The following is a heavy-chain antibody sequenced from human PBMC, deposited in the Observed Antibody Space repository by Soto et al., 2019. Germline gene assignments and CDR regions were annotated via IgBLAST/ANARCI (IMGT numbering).Heavy chain of an antibody. CDR1: GLSLTTPGVG. Sequence: QITLKESGPTLVRPTQTLTLTCTFSGLSLTTPGVGVGWFRQPPGKALEWLALIYWDDEKRYSPSLKTRLTITKXXCXNXELLTMTNMDLVDTATYYCAPRIAGAPHRNNNWFDPWGQGTLVTVSS. CDR3: APRIAGAPHRNNNWFDP. D-gene: IGHD6-13*01. J-gene: IGHJ5*02. V-gene: IGHV2-5*02. CDR2: IYWDDEK.